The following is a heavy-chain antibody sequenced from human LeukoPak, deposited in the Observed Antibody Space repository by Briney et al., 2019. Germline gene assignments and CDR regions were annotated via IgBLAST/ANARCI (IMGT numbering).Heavy chain of an antibody. CDR2: IKSKTDGGTT. CDR1: GFTFSNAW. Sequence: GGSLRLSCAASGFTFSNAWMSWVRQAPGKGLEWVGRIKSKTDGGTTDYAAPVKGRFTISRDDSKNTLYLQMNSLKTEDTAVYYCAKDRSYPPLAFSDAFGIWGQGTMVTVSS. V-gene: IGHV3-15*01. CDR3: AKDRSYPPLAFSDAFGI. D-gene: IGHD3-3*02. J-gene: IGHJ3*02.